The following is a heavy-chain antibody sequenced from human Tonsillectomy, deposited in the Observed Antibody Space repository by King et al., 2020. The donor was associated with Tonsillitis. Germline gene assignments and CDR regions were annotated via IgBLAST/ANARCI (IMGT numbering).Heavy chain of an antibody. V-gene: IGHV3-53*01. CDR2: IYSGGST. D-gene: IGHD3-22*01. CDR1: GFTVSSNY. CDR3: ARDQTYYYDSSGYYGGYFDY. J-gene: IGHJ4*02. Sequence: VQLVESGGGLIQPGGSLRLSCAASGFTVSSNYMSWVRQAPGKGLEWGSVIYSGGSTYYADSVKGRFTISRDNSKNTLYLQMNSLRAEDTAVYYCARDQTYYYDSSGYYGGYFDYWGQGTLVTVSS.